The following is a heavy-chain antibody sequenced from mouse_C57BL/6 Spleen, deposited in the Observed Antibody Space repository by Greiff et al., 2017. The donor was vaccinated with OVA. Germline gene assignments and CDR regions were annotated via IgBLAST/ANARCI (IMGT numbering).Heavy chain of an antibody. CDR1: GYSFTGYY. CDR2: INPTTGGT. CDR3: SARDSAGGYGGY. J-gene: IGHJ2*01. D-gene: IGHD3-2*01. Sequence: VQLQQSGPELVKPGASVKISCKASGYSFTGYYMNWVKQSPEKSLEWIGEINPTTGGTNYNQKFKAKATLTVDKSSSTAYMQLKSLTSEDSAVSDCSARDSAGGYGGYWGKGTTLTVSA. V-gene: IGHV1-42*01.